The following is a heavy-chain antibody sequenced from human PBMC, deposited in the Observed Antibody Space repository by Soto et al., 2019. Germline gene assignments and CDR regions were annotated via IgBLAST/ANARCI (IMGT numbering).Heavy chain of an antibody. D-gene: IGHD2-15*01. CDR3: ARQVCSGGSCYHAFDS. CDR1: GYSFTTYW. CDR2: IYPGDSDT. V-gene: IGHV5-51*01. Sequence: EVQLVQSGAEVKKPGESLKISCTGSGYSFTTYWLGWVRLMPGKGLEWMGIIYPGDSDTRYSPSFQGHVTISVDKSNSIAYLQWNSLKASDTAMYYCARQVCSGGSCYHAFDSWGQGTLVTVSS. J-gene: IGHJ4*02.